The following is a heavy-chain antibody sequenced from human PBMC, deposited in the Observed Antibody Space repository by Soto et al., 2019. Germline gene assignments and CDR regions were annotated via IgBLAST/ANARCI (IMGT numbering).Heavy chain of an antibody. CDR2: ILYDGSDK. V-gene: IGHV3-30*03. D-gene: IGHD3-16*01. Sequence: QVQLVESGGGVVQTGTSLRLSCVASGFAFGNYGLHWVRQPPGKGLEWVASILYDGSDKFYADSVKGRFTVSRDDSKKKFYVQRDRLRAEATAVYFCARWGEVSHNPGGNYYYGMDVWGQGTTVTVSS. J-gene: IGHJ6*02. CDR3: ARWGEVSHNPGGNYYYGMDV. CDR1: GFAFGNYG.